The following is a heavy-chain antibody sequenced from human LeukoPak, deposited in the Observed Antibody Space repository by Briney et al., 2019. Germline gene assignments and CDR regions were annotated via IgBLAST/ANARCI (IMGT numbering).Heavy chain of an antibody. CDR1: GGSISSSSYY. CDR3: ASNLRYCSSTSCLLYYYYMDV. CDR2: IYYSGST. V-gene: IGHV4-39*01. J-gene: IGHJ6*03. Sequence: SETLSLTCTVSGGSISSSSYYWGWIRQPPGKGLEWIGSIYYSGSTYYNPSLKSRVTISVDTSKNQFSLKLCAVTAADTAVYYCASNLRYCSSTSCLLYYYYMDVWGKGTTVTVSS. D-gene: IGHD2-2*01.